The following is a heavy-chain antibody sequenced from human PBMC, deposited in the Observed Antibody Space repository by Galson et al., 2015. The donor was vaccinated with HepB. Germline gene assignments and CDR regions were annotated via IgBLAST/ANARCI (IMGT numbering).Heavy chain of an antibody. CDR1: GDSVSSNSAA. CDR2: TYYRSKWYN. Sequence: CAISGDSVSSNSAAWNWIRQSPSRGLEWLGRTYYRSKWYNDYAVSAKSRITINPDTSKNQFSLQLNSVTPEDTAVYYCARGHCSSTSCHLGTWFDPWGQGTLVTVSS. CDR3: ARGHCSSTSCHLGTWFDP. D-gene: IGHD2-2*01. J-gene: IGHJ5*02. V-gene: IGHV6-1*01.